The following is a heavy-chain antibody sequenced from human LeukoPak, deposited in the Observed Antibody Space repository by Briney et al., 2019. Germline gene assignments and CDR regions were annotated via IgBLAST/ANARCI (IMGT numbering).Heavy chain of an antibody. V-gene: IGHV1-2*06. J-gene: IGHJ4*02. CDR3: ARYSSSWYGGYDY. CDR2: INPNSGGT. D-gene: IGHD6-13*01. Sequence: GASVKVSCKASGYTFTGYYMHWVRQAPGQGLEWMGRINPNSGGTNYAQKFQGRVTMTGDTSISTAYMELSRLRSDDTAVYYCARYSSSWYGGYDYWGQGTLVTVSS. CDR1: GYTFTGYY.